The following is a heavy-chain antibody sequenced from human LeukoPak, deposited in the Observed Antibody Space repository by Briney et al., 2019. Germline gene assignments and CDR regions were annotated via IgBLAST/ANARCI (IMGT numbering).Heavy chain of an antibody. D-gene: IGHD1-26*01. J-gene: IGHJ4*02. CDR3: ARGLVGAAFDY. Sequence: GGSLRLSCGASGFTFNAYTMHWVRQVPGKGLEWVSSMSSSRDYVFYADSAKGRSTIFRDNANQSLDLEMSSLRGEDTAIYYCARGLVGAAFDYWGRGTLVTVSS. CDR2: MSSSRDYV. CDR1: GFTFNAYT. V-gene: IGHV3-21*01.